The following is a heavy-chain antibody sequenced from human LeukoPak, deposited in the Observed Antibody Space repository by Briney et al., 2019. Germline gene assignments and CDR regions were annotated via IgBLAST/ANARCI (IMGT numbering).Heavy chain of an antibody. V-gene: IGHV3-30-3*01. CDR1: GFTFDSHA. Sequence: GRSLRLSCAASGFTFDSHAMHWVRQAPGKGLEWVAVISYDGFKKYYADSVKGRFTISRDNSKNTLYLQMNSLRADDTAMYYCARYYSHTSDWSEGGLDQWGQGTPVTVSS. CDR2: ISYDGFKK. CDR3: ARYYSHTSDWSEGGLDQ. J-gene: IGHJ4*02. D-gene: IGHD6-19*01.